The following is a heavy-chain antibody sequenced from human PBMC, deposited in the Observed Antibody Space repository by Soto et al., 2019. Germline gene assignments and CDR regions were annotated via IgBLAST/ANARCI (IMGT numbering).Heavy chain of an antibody. D-gene: IGHD3-3*01. Sequence: GASVNVSCKASGGTFSSYAISWVRQAPGQGLEWMGGIIPIFGTANYAQKFQGRVTITADESTSTAYMELSSLRSEDTAVYYCARAPSHSIFGVVEAQRLSKTYYYYYGMDVWGQGTTVTVSS. CDR3: ARAPSHSIFGVVEAQRLSKTYYYYYGMDV. J-gene: IGHJ6*02. CDR2: IIPIFGTA. V-gene: IGHV1-69*13. CDR1: GGTFSSYA.